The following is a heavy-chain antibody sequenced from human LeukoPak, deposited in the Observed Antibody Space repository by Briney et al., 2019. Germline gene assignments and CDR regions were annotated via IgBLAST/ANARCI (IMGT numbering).Heavy chain of an antibody. CDR3: ARDHDYGGNLFGY. D-gene: IGHD4-23*01. CDR2: SRNKGRGYST. Sequence: PGGSLRLSCAASGFTFSDHHMDWVRQAPGKGLEWIGRSRNKGRGYSTVFAASVKGRFTISRDEPKNSLYLQMNSLKTEDTAVYYCARDHDYGGNLFGYWGQGTLVTVSS. J-gene: IGHJ4*02. V-gene: IGHV3-72*01. CDR1: GFTFSDHH.